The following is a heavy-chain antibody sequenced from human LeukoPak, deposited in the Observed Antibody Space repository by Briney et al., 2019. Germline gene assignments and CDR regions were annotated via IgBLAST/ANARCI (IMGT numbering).Heavy chain of an antibody. CDR1: GGSISSSNW. Sequence: PSGTLSLTCAVSGGSISSSNWWSWVRQPPGKGLEWIGEIYHNGSTNYNPSLKSRVTISVDTSKNQFSLKLSSVTAADTAVYYCACPSGNHLYSFDYWGQGTLVTVSS. V-gene: IGHV4-4*02. J-gene: IGHJ4*02. D-gene: IGHD1-14*01. CDR3: ACPSGNHLYSFDY. CDR2: IYHNGST.